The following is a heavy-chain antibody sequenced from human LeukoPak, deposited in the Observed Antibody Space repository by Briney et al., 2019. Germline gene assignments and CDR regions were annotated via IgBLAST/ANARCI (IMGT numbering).Heavy chain of an antibody. CDR3: ARGPFYMDV. J-gene: IGHJ6*03. CDR2: IIPIFGTA. V-gene: IGHV1-69*05. Sequence: GASVKVSCKTSGYTFNSYGIAWVRQAPGQGLEWMGRIIPIFGTANYAQKFQGRVTITTDESTSTAYMELSSLRSEDTAVYYCARGPFYMDVWGKGTTVTVSS. CDR1: GYTFNSYG.